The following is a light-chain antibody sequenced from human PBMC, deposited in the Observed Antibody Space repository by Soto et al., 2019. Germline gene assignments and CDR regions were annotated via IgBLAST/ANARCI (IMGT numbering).Light chain of an antibody. V-gene: IGLV2-14*01. CDR1: SSDVGAHNY. CDR2: DVN. J-gene: IGLJ2*01. CDR3: SSYTSANTIE. Sequence: QSALTQPASVSGSPGQSIAISCIGTSSDVGAHNYVSWYQQYPGKAPKLIVYDVNLRPSGVSDRFSGSKSGNTASLTISGLQAEDEAHYYCSSYTSANTIEIGGGTKLTVL.